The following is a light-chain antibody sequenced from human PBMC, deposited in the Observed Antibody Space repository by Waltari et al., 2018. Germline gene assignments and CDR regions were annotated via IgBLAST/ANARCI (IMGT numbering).Light chain of an antibody. CDR2: KES. CDR1: QSISVW. V-gene: IGKV1-5*03. J-gene: IGKJ4*01. Sequence: DIQMTQSPSTLYASIGDRVILTCRASQSISVWLAWFQQKPGRAPNCLIYKESTLQDGVPSRFSGSGSETEFNLTISGLQPDDCATYYCQQYNSYPVTFGGGTRVQVK. CDR3: QQYNSYPVT.